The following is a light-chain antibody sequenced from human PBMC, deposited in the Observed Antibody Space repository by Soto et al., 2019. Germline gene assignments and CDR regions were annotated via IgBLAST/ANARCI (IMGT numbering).Light chain of an antibody. V-gene: IGKV3-15*01. J-gene: IGKJ1*01. Sequence: IVMTQSPATLSVSPGERATLSCRASQSVSNNLAWYQQTPGQAPRLLIYGASTRATGIPARFSGSGSGTEFTLTISSLQSEDFAVYYCQKYNDWPRTFGQGTKV. CDR1: QSVSNN. CDR2: GAS. CDR3: QKYNDWPRT.